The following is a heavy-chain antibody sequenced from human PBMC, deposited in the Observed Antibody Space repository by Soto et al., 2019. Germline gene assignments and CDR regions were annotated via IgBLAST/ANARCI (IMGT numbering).Heavy chain of an antibody. J-gene: IGHJ6*02. D-gene: IGHD3-3*01. Sequence: PGGSLRLSCAASGFTFSSYGMHWVRQAPGKGLEWVAVISYDGSNKYYAGSVKGRFTISRDNSKNTLYLQMNSLRAEDTAVYYCAKDDFWSGYYSTLDYYGMDVWGQGTTVTVSS. CDR2: ISYDGSNK. CDR1: GFTFSSYG. CDR3: AKDDFWSGYYSTLDYYGMDV. V-gene: IGHV3-30*18.